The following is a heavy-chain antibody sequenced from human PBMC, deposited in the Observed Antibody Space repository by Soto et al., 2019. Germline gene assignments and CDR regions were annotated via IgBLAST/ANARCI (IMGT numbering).Heavy chain of an antibody. CDR1: GFTFSDYY. Sequence: VQLVESGGALVQPGGSLRLSCAVSGFTFSDYYMSWIRQAPGKGLEWVSYISSSSSYTNYADSVKGRFTISRDNAKNSLYLQMNSLRAEDTAVYYCARVYDYGDYVSRQLFDYWGQGTLVTVSS. D-gene: IGHD4-17*01. CDR2: ISSSSSYT. V-gene: IGHV3-11*06. CDR3: ARVYDYGDYVSRQLFDY. J-gene: IGHJ4*02.